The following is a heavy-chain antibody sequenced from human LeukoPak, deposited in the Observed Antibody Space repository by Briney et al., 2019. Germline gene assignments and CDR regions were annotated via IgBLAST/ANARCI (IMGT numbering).Heavy chain of an antibody. CDR3: ARVGAYPLGYCSSTSCPGAFDI. CDR2: IYTSGST. Sequence: PSETLSLTCTVSGGSISSYYWSWIRQPAGKGLEWIGRIYTSGSTNYNPSLKSRVTMLVDTSKNQFSLKLSSVTAADTAVYYCARVGAYPLGYCSSTSCPGAFDIWGQGTMVTVSS. D-gene: IGHD2-2*01. CDR1: GGSISSYY. J-gene: IGHJ3*02. V-gene: IGHV4-4*07.